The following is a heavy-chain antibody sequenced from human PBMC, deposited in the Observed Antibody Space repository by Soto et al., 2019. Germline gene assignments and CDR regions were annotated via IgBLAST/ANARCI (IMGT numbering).Heavy chain of an antibody. J-gene: IGHJ6*02. CDR1: DASISTYY. Sequence: PSETLSLTCTVSDASISTYYWSWVLQSPGKGLEWFGYIHDSGSTYYNPSLKSLVTMSLDTSRNQFFLQLNSVTAADTAVYYCARYYYYGMDVWGQGTTVT. CDR2: IHDSGST. CDR3: ARYYYYGMDV. V-gene: IGHV4-59*01.